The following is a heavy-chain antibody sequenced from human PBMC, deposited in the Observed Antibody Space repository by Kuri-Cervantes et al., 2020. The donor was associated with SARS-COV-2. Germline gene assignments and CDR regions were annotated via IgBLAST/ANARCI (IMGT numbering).Heavy chain of an antibody. Sequence: SETLSLTCTVSGGSTSTYYWSWIRQPPGKGLEWIGYIYYSGNTNYNSSLKSRVTISVDTSKKQFSLKLRSVTAADTAVYYCARGVLMWSIPSPRFDYWGQGTLVTVSS. J-gene: IGHJ4*02. V-gene: IGHV4-59*12. D-gene: IGHD2-21*01. CDR2: IYYSGNT. CDR1: GGSTSTYY. CDR3: ARGVLMWSIPSPRFDY.